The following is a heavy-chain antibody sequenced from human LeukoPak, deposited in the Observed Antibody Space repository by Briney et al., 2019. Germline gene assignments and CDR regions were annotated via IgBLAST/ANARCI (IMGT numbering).Heavy chain of an antibody. CDR2: IYYSGST. Sequence: SETLSLTCTVSGGSISSYYWSWIRQPPGKGLEWIGYIYYSGSTNCNPSLKSRVTISVDTSKNQFSLKLSSVTAVDTAVYYCARDLNGVRAFDIWGQGTMVTVSS. CDR1: GGSISSYY. V-gene: IGHV4-59*01. J-gene: IGHJ3*02. D-gene: IGHD3-16*02. CDR3: ARDLNGVRAFDI.